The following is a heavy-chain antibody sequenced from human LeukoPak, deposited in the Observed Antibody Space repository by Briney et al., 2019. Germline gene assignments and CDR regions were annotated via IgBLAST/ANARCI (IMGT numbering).Heavy chain of an antibody. Sequence: PGGSLRLSCAASGFTFSTYAMSWVRQAPGKGLEWLSGISGSGDSTYYADSVKGRFTISRDNSKNPLYLQMNSLRADDTAVFFCAKDLRYCSTAICYYSGMDVWGQGTTVTVSS. CDR2: ISGSGDST. CDR1: GFTFSTYA. V-gene: IGHV3-23*01. D-gene: IGHD3-10*01. J-gene: IGHJ6*02. CDR3: AKDLRYCSTAICYYSGMDV.